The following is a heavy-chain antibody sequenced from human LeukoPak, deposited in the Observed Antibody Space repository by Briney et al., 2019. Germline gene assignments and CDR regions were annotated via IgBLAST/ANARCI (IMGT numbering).Heavy chain of an antibody. Sequence: SETLSLTCTVSGGSISSYYWSWIRQPAGKGLEWIGRIYTSGSTNYNPSLKSRVTMSVDTSKNQFSLKLSSVTAADTAVYYCARDRYNWNTYYYMDVWGKGTTVTVSS. J-gene: IGHJ6*03. CDR1: GGSISSYY. CDR2: IYTSGST. D-gene: IGHD1/OR15-1a*01. V-gene: IGHV4-4*07. CDR3: ARDRYNWNTYYYMDV.